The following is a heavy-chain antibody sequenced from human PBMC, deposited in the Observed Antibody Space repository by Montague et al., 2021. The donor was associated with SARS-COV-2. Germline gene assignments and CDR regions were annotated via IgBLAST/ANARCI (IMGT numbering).Heavy chain of an antibody. CDR3: ASGLGYGDYGDY. CDR2: IYAGGGT. Sequence: SLRLSCAASGLTVNANFMTWVRQAPGKGLEWVSVIYAGGGTDYADSVKGRFTVSRDNSKNTLYLQMNGLRVDDTALYYCASGLGYGDYGDYWGQGTLVTVSS. CDR1: GLTVNANF. J-gene: IGHJ4*02. D-gene: IGHD4-17*01. V-gene: IGHV3-53*01.